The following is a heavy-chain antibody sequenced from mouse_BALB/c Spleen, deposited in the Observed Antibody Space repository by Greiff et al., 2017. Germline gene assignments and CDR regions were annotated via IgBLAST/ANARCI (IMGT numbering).Heavy chain of an antibody. CDR3: ARGYDYDDAMDY. Sequence: EVKVEESGGGLVKPGGSLKLSCAASGFTFSSYAMSWVRQTPEKRLEWVASISSGGSTYYPDSVKGRFTISRDNARNILYLQMSSLRSEDTAMYYCARGYDYDDAMDYWGQGTSVTVSS. CDR1: GFTFSSYA. V-gene: IGHV5-6-5*01. CDR2: ISSGGST. J-gene: IGHJ4*01. D-gene: IGHD2-4*01.